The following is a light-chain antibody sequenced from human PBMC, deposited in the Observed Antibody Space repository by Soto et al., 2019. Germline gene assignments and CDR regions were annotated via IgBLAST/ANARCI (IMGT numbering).Light chain of an antibody. CDR3: QQTYSTPQP. Sequence: DIQVTQSPSSLSAYVGYRVTITFRASQSISRHLNWYQQKPGKAPKLLINIASSLQSGVPSRFSGSGSGTDFTLTISNVQPEDFATYYCQQTYSTPQPFGQGTRLEIK. CDR2: IAS. V-gene: IGKV1-39*01. CDR1: QSISRH. J-gene: IGKJ5*01.